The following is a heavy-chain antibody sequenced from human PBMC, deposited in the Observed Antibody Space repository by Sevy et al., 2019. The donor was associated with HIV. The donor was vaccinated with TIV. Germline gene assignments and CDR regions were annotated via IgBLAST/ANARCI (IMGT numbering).Heavy chain of an antibody. V-gene: IGHV3-23*01. Sequence: GGSLRLSCAASGFTFSKYSMSWVRQAPGKGLEWVATFSFGCGEINYADSVKGRFTISRDNSKNTLYLQMNSLRAEDTAVYYCAREGCSRPHDYWGQGTLVTVSS. J-gene: IGHJ4*02. CDR1: GFTFSKYS. CDR2: FSFGCGEI. D-gene: IGHD2-15*01. CDR3: AREGCSRPHDY.